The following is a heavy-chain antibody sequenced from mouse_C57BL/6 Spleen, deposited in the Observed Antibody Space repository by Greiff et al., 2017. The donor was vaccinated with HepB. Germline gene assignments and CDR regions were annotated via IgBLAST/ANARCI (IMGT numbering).Heavy chain of an antibody. CDR3: ARGAQLRLRDAMDD. Sequence: QVQLQQPGAELVRPGSSVKLSCKASGYTFTSYWMDWVKQRPGQGLEWIGNIYPSDSETHYNQKFKDKATLTVDKSSSTAYMQLSSLTSEDSAVYYCARGAQLRLRDAMDDWGQGTSVTVSS. CDR2: IYPSDSET. V-gene: IGHV1-61*01. CDR1: GYTFTSYW. J-gene: IGHJ4*01. D-gene: IGHD3-2*02.